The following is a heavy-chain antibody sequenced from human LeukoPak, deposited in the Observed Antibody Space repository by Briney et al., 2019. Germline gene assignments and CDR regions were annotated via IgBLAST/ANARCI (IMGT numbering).Heavy chain of an antibody. CDR1: GFPFSSFG. CDR2: IVYDGSSK. CDR3: AKGHSSSWSFFDY. J-gene: IGHJ4*02. Sequence: GSLRLSCAASGFPFSSFGVHWVRQAPGKGLEWVAVIVYDGSSKYYSDSVEGRFTISRDNYKNMLYLQMDSLRTEDTAVYYCAKGHSSSWSFFDYWGQGTLVTVSS. V-gene: IGHV3-30*18. D-gene: IGHD6-13*01.